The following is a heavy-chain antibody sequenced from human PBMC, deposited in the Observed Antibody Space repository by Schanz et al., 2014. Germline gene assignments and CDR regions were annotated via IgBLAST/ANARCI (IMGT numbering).Heavy chain of an antibody. CDR3: TRDVRLDRRGNWFDP. D-gene: IGHD1-1*01. CDR2: ILGLASTT. J-gene: IGHJ5*02. V-gene: IGHV3-23*01. Sequence: EVQLLESGGGLVQPGGSLRLSCAASGFTFSTSAVSWVRQVPGKGLEWVSAILGLASTTYYADSVKGRFTISRDNSKNLLYLQMNSLRAEDTAVYYCTRDVRLDRRGNWFDPWGQGTLVTVSS. CDR1: GFTFSTSA.